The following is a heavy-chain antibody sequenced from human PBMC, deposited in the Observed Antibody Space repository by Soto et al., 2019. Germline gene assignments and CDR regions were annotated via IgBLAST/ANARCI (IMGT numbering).Heavy chain of an antibody. CDR3: AGYIVVVPAAIGAWYMDV. CDR2: INHSGST. CDR1: GGSFSGYY. V-gene: IGHV4-34*01. Sequence: PSETLSLTCAVYGGSFSGYYWSWIRQPPGKGLEWIGEINHSGSTNYNPSLKSRVNISVDTSKNQFSLKLSSVTAADTAVYYCAGYIVVVPAAIGAWYMDVWGKGTTVTVSS. D-gene: IGHD2-2*01. J-gene: IGHJ6*03.